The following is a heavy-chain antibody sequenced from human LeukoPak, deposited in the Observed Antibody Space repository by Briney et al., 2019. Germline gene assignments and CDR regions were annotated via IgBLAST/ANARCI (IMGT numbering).Heavy chain of an antibody. D-gene: IGHD2-2*02. J-gene: IGHJ5*02. Sequence: GGSLRLSCAASGFTFSDHCMDWVRQAPGKGLEWVGRTRNKANSYTTEYAASVKGRFTISRDDSKNSLNLQMNSLRAEDTAVYYCARVGVDTPRNNWFDPWGQGTLVTVSS. CDR3: ARVGVDTPRNNWFDP. CDR1: GFTFSDHC. V-gene: IGHV3-72*01. CDR2: TRNKANSYTT.